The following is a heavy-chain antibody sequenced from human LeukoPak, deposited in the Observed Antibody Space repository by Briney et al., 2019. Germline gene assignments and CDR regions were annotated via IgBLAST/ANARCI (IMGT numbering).Heavy chain of an antibody. J-gene: IGHJ4*02. Sequence: PGRSLRLSCAASGFTFSSYAMHWVRQAPGKGLEWVAVISYDGSNKYYAASVKGRFTISRDNSKNTLYLQMNSLRAEDTAVYYCARGNIAAAGTLDYWGQGTLVTVSS. D-gene: IGHD6-13*01. V-gene: IGHV3-30-3*01. CDR3: ARGNIAAAGTLDY. CDR1: GFTFSSYA. CDR2: ISYDGSNK.